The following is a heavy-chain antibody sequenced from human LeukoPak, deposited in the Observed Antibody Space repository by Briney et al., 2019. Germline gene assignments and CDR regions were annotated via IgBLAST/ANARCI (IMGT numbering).Heavy chain of an antibody. D-gene: IGHD3-10*02. CDR3: AELGITMIGGV. J-gene: IGHJ6*04. Sequence: PGGSLRLSCAASGFTLYEYGMSSGRHAPGKGLEWVSYIIISGSTIYYADSVRGRFTISRDNAKNSLYLQMNSLRAQDTAVYYCAELGITMIGGVWGKGTTVTISS. CDR2: IIISGSTI. V-gene: IGHV3-48*03. CDR1: GFTLYEYG.